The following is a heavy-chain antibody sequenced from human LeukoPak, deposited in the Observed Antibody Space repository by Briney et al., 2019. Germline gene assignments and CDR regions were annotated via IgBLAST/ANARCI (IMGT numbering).Heavy chain of an antibody. CDR2: IDNDGHGI. CDR3: ARIITGNWFDP. J-gene: IGHJ5*02. CDR1: GFTFSGYW. D-gene: IGHD1-14*01. Sequence: PGGSLRLSCAASGFTFSGYWMHWVRQGPEKGLELVSRIDNDGHGILYADSVKGRFTTSRDNAKNSLYLQMNSLRAEDTAVYYCARIITGNWFDPWGQGTLVTVSS. V-gene: IGHV3-74*03.